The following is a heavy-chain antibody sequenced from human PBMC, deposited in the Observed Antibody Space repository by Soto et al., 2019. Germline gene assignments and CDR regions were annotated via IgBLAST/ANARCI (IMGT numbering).Heavy chain of an antibody. D-gene: IGHD4-4*01. V-gene: IGHV4-31*03. J-gene: IGHJ4*02. CDR3: ARGDYSNPYYFDY. CDR1: GGSSSNGGYY. Sequence: SETLSLTCTVSGGSSSNGGYYWSWIRQHPGKGLERIGYMYYSGSTYYNPSLESRVTISVDTSKNQFSLKLSSVTAADTAVYYCARGDYSNPYYFDYWGQGTLVTVSS. CDR2: MYYSGST.